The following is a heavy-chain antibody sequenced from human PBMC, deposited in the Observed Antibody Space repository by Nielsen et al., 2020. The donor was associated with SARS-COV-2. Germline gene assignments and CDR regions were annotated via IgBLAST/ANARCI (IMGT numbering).Heavy chain of an antibody. Sequence: SETLSLTCAVSGGSISSGDYSWSWIRQPPGKGLEWIGYIYHSGSTNYNPSLKSRVTISVDKSKNQFSLKLSSVTAADTAVYYCASPRPLKSYYDSSGYYYGAFDIWGQGTMVTVSS. V-gene: IGHV4-30-2*01. CDR1: GGSISSGDYS. J-gene: IGHJ3*02. CDR2: IYHSGST. CDR3: ASPRPLKSYYDSSGYYYGAFDI. D-gene: IGHD3-22*01.